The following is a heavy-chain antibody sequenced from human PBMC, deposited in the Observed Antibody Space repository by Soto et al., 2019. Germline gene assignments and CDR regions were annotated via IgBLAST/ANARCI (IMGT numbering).Heavy chain of an antibody. CDR3: TVIKWRDQYSTSVYRFDP. V-gene: IGHV3-15*01. Sequence: EMHLVDSGGGLVKPGGSLRLSCAASGFTFSHAWMSWVRQAPGKGLEWVGRIKSRADGETKDYGAPVRGRFTISRDDSKNTLYLQMNSLKTEDTAIYYCTVIKWRDQYSTSVYRFDPWGPGTLVTVSS. J-gene: IGHJ5*02. CDR1: GFTFSHAW. D-gene: IGHD6-6*01. CDR2: IKSRADGETK.